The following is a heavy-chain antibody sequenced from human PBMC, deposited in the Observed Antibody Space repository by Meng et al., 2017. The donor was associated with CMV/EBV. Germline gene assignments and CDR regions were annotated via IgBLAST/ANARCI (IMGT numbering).Heavy chain of an antibody. D-gene: IGHD3-10*01. V-gene: IGHV3-49*04. CDR2: IRSKAYGGTT. J-gene: IGHJ6*02. CDR3: TQPGSGSYYNPYYYYGMDV. Sequence: GESLKISCAASGFTFSSYAMSWVRQAPGKGLEWVGFIRSKAYGGTTEYAASVKGRFTISRDDSKSIAYLQMNSLKTEDTAVYYCTQPGSGSYYNPYYYYGMDVWGQGTTVTVSS. CDR1: GFTFSSYA.